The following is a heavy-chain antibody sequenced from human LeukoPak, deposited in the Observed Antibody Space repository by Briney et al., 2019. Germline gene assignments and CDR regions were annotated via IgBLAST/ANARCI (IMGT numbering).Heavy chain of an antibody. Sequence: GGSLRLSCAASGFTFTSYWMSWVRQAPGKGLEWVANIKQDGSEKFYVDSVKGRFTISRDNAKNSLYLQMSSLRAEDTAVYYCAKVDSTSWYMDHWGQGTLVTVSS. CDR2: IKQDGSEK. V-gene: IGHV3-7*01. J-gene: IGHJ4*02. CDR1: GFTFTSYW. CDR3: AKVDSTSWYMDH. D-gene: IGHD6-13*01.